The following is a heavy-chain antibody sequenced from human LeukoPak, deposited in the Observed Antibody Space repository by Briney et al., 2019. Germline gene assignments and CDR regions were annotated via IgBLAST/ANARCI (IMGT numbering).Heavy chain of an antibody. J-gene: IGHJ6*03. V-gene: IGHV4-59*11. CDR3: ARVGYSSSWYPNGDYYYYYMDV. CDR2: IYYSGST. D-gene: IGHD6-13*01. CDR1: GGTISSHY. Sequence: SETLSLTCTVSGGTISSHYWSWIRQPPGKGLEWIGYIYYSGSTNYNPSLKSRVTISVDTSKNQFSLKLSSVTAADTAVYYCARVGYSSSWYPNGDYYYYYMDVWGKGTTVTVSS.